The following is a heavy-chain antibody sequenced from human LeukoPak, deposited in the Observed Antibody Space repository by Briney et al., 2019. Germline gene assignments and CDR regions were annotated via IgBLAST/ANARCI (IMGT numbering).Heavy chain of an antibody. CDR1: GFTFSSYG. Sequence: GGTLRLSCAASGFTFSSYGMSRVRQAPGKGLEWASAISGSGGSTYYADSVKGRFTISRDNAKNTLYLQMNSLRAEDTAVYYCARPFYDSKSLIPKPYYMDVWGKGTTVTVSS. CDR3: ARPFYDSKSLIPKPYYMDV. D-gene: IGHD3-22*01. CDR2: ISGSGGST. J-gene: IGHJ6*03. V-gene: IGHV3-23*01.